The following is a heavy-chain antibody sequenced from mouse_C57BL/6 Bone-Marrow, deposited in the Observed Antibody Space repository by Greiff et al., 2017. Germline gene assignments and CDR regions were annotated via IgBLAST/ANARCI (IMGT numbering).Heavy chain of an antibody. J-gene: IGHJ2*01. V-gene: IGHV5-4*03. CDR1: GFTFSSYA. CDR3: ARDYYGSSPFDY. Sequence: EVKVVESGGGLVKPGGSLKLSCAASGFTFSSYAMSWVRQTPEKRLEWVATISDGGSYTYYPDNVKGRFTISRDNAKNNLYLQMSHLKSEDTAMYYCARDYYGSSPFDYWGQGTTLTVSS. D-gene: IGHD1-1*01. CDR2: ISDGGSYT.